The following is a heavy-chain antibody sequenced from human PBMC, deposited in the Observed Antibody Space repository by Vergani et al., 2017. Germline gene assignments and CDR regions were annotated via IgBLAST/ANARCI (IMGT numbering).Heavy chain of an antibody. D-gene: IGHD6-13*01. Sequence: QVTLKESGPVLVKPSETLTLTCTASGFSLSNAGMGVSWLRQPPGKAPEWLAHIFSNDETSYTTSLKRRLTIAKDTYKSQVVLTKTTMDPVDTATYYCARSYEQSSSWYYFDYWGQGARVTVSS. CDR3: ARSYEQSSSWYYFDY. V-gene: IGHV2-26*01. CDR2: IFSNDET. CDR1: GFSLSNAGMG. J-gene: IGHJ4*02.